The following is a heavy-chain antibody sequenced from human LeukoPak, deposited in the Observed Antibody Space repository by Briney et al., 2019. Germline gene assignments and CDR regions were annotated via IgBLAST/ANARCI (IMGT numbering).Heavy chain of an antibody. CDR1: GYNFTSYW. CDR3: ARAPDSDSGYDYFDY. V-gene: IGHV5-10-1*01. CDR2: IYPSDSYT. D-gene: IGHD5-12*01. J-gene: IGHJ4*02. Sequence: GESLKISCKGSGYNFTSYWIAWVRQMPGRGLEWMGIIYPSDSYTNYSPSFQGHVTISADKSISTAYLQWSSLKASDTAMYYCARAPDSDSGYDYFDYWGQGTLVTVSS.